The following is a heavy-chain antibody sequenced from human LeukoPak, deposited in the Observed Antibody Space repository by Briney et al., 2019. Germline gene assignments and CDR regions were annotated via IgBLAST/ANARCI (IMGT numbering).Heavy chain of an antibody. V-gene: IGHV4-31*03. J-gene: IGHJ6*02. CDR3: ARDQVVPAAIRHYYYGMDV. CDR2: IYYSGST. CDR1: GGSISSGGYY. D-gene: IGHD2-2*01. Sequence: PSETLSLTCTVSGGSISSGGYYWSWIRQHPGKGLEWIVYIYYSGSTYYNPSLKSRVTISVDTSKNQFSLKLSSVTAADTAVYYCARDQVVPAAIRHYYYGMDVWGQGTTVTVSS.